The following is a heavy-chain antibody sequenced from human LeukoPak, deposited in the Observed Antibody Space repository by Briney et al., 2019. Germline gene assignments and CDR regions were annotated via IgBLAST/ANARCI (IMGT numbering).Heavy chain of an antibody. D-gene: IGHD3-22*01. CDR3: ARSRPTYYYDSNPFDY. V-gene: IGHV4-30-2*01. Sequence: SQTLSLTCTVPGGSISSGGYYWSWIRQPPGKGLEWIGNIYHSGSTYYNPSLKSRVTISVDRSKNQFSLKLSSVTAADTAVYYCARSRPTYYYDSNPFDYWGQGTLVTVSS. CDR1: GGSISSGGYY. J-gene: IGHJ4*02. CDR2: IYHSGST.